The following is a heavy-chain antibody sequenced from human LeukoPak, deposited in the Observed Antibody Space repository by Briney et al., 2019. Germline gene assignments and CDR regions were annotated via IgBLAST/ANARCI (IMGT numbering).Heavy chain of an antibody. V-gene: IGHV3-15*01. CDR3: TTNYCSSTSCYRTAA. Sequence: GGSLRLSCAASGFTFSNAWMSWVRQAPGKGLEWVGRIKSKTDGGTTDYAAPVKGRFTISRDDSKNTLYLQMSSLKTEDTAVYYCTTNYCSSTSCYRTAAWGQGTLVTVSS. CDR2: IKSKTDGGTT. CDR1: GFTFSNAW. D-gene: IGHD2-2*01. J-gene: IGHJ1*01.